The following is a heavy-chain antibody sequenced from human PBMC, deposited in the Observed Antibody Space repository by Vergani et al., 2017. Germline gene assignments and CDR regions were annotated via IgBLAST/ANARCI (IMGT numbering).Heavy chain of an antibody. CDR2: VYYRGTP. CDR1: GDAISRDTYS. D-gene: IGHD3/OR15-3a*01. V-gene: IGHV4-30-2*01. CDR3: ARGQTGYSRDWSTYFFYMDV. J-gene: IGHJ6*03. Sequence: LQLQESDSRLVNPSQTLSLTCTLSGDAISRDTYSWNWVRQPPGKPLGWIGSVYYRGTPYYNPSLGGRVTMSIDKSKNHFSLTLTSVTAADSAFYFCARGQTGYSRDWSTYFFYMDVWGKGTTVTVSS.